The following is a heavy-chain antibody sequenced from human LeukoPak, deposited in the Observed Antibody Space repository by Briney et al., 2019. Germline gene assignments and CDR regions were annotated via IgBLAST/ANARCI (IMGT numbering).Heavy chain of an antibody. V-gene: IGHV3-21*01. J-gene: IGHJ4*02. Sequence: GGSLILSCAASGFTFSSYSMNWVRQAPGKGLEWVSSISSSSSYIYYADSVKGRFTISRDNAKNSLYLQVNSLRAEDTAVYYCARGGGSYDYWGQGTLVTVSS. CDR1: GFTFSSYS. CDR3: ARGGGSYDY. CDR2: ISSSSSYI. D-gene: IGHD1-26*01.